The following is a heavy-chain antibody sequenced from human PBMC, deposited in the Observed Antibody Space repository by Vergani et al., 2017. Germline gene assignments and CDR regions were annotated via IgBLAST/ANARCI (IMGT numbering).Heavy chain of an antibody. V-gene: IGHV3-7*01. CDR2: IKQDGSEK. J-gene: IGHJ6*02. Sequence: EVQLVESGGGFVQPGGSLRLSCAASGFTFSSYWMSWVRQAPGKGLEWVANIKQDGSEKYYVDSVKGRFTISRDNAKNSLYLQMNSLRAEDTAVYYCARDRPKYYYGSGRGYYYGMDVWGQGTTVTVSS. D-gene: IGHD3-10*01. CDR1: GFTFSSYW. CDR3: ARDRPKYYYGSGRGYYYGMDV.